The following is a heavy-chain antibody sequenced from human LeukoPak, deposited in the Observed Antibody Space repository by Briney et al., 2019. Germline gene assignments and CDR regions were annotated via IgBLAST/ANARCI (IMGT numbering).Heavy chain of an antibody. D-gene: IGHD3-10*01. Sequence: ASVTVSCKVSGYTLTELSMHWVRQAPGKGLEWMGGFDPEDGETIYAQKFQGRVTMTEDTSTDTAYMELSSLRSEDTAVYYCATAPSYLSYYSGWGQGTLVTVSS. CDR3: ATAPSYLSYYSG. V-gene: IGHV1-24*01. CDR2: FDPEDGET. CDR1: GYTLTELS. J-gene: IGHJ4*02.